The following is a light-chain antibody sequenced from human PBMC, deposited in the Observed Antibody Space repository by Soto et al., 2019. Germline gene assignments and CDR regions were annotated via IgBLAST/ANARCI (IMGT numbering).Light chain of an antibody. V-gene: IGKV1-5*03. Sequence: DIQMTQSPSTLSGSAGDRATITCRASQTISSWLAWYQQKPGKAPKLLIYKASTLKSGVPSRFSGSGSGTEFTLTISSLQPDDFATYYCQHYNSYSEAFGQATKVDIK. CDR3: QHYNSYSEA. CDR2: KAS. CDR1: QTISSW. J-gene: IGKJ1*01.